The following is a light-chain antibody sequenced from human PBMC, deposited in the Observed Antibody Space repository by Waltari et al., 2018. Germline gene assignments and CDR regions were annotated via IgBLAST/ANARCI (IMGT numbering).Light chain of an antibody. J-gene: IGLJ3*02. V-gene: IGLV1-40*01. CDR1: SSNFGAGYD. Sequence: QSVLTQPPSMSGAPGQKVTIPCTGGSSNFGAGYDVHWYQQFPGAAPKLLIFGNTNRASGVPGRFSGSKSGTSASLAIDGLQSEDEADCQSFDSSLSASVFGGGTKLTVL. CDR2: GNT. CDR3: QSFDSSLSASV.